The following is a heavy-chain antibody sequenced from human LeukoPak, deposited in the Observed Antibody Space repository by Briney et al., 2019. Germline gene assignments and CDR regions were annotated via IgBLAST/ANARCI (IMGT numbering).Heavy chain of an antibody. Sequence: PSQTLSLTCAVSGGSISSGGYSWSWSRQPPGKGLEWIGYIYHSGSTYYNPSLKSRVTISVDRSKNQFSLKLSSVTAADTAVYYSARIRLRGPYYYGMDVWGKGTTVTVSS. V-gene: IGHV4-30-2*01. CDR1: GGSISSGGYS. CDR2: IYHSGST. D-gene: IGHD4-17*01. J-gene: IGHJ6*04. CDR3: ARIRLRGPYYYGMDV.